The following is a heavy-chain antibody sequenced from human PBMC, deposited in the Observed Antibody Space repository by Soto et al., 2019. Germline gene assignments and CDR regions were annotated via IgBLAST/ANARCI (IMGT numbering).Heavy chain of an antibody. CDR3: ARDRSAVAGPHY. J-gene: IGHJ4*02. D-gene: IGHD6-19*01. CDR1: GFTFSSYW. V-gene: IGHV3-74*01. CDR2: IYSDGSSI. Sequence: EVPLVESGGGLVQPGGSLRLSCAASGFTFSSYWMHWVRQAPGKGLVWVSRIYSDGSSISYADSVKGRFTISRDNAKNTLYLQMNSLRVEDTAVYYCARDRSAVAGPHYWGQGTLVTVSS.